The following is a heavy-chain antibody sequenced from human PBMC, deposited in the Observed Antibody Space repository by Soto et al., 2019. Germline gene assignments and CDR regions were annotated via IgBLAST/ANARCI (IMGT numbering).Heavy chain of an antibody. Sequence: SVKVSCKASGGTFSSYAISWVRQAPGQGLEWMGGIIPIFGTANYAQKFQGRVTITADESTSTAYMELSSLRSEDTAVYYCARDTPPNYYDSSGYWFSYWGQGTLVTVS. D-gene: IGHD3-22*01. CDR2: IIPIFGTA. J-gene: IGHJ4*02. CDR1: GGTFSSYA. CDR3: ARDTPPNYYDSSGYWFSY. V-gene: IGHV1-69*13.